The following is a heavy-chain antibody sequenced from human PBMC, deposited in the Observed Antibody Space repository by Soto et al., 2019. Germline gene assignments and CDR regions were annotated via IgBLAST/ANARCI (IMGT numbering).Heavy chain of an antibody. CDR2: RYHSGNT. D-gene: IGHD3-22*01. V-gene: IGHV4-38-2*01. CDR1: GYSISSGYY. Sequence: PSETLCLTCAVTGYSISSGYYWGWIRQPPAKGLERLGSRYHSGNTYYNPSLKSRVTISIDKSKNQSTLKLRSVTAADTAVYYCASYDSSGYHPASEYYFDYWGQGTLVTVSS. J-gene: IGHJ4*02. CDR3: ASYDSSGYHPASEYYFDY.